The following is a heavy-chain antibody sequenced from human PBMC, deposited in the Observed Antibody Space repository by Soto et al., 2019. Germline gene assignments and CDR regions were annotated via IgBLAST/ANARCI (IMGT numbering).Heavy chain of an antibody. CDR1: GFSISSGYY. CDR3: AREKVGTAFFDN. Sequence: SETLSLTCDVSGFSISSGYYWSWVRQPPGKGLEWIGSIYRSGNSYHNPSLETRLILSVDTSKNQYSLKLASVTAADTAMYYCAREKVGTAFFDNWGPGTQVTVSS. D-gene: IGHD1-1*01. J-gene: IGHJ4*02. CDR2: IYRSGNS. V-gene: IGHV4-38-2*02.